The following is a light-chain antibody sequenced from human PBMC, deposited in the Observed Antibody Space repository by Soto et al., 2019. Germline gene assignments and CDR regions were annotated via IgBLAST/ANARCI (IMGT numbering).Light chain of an antibody. CDR2: KVS. Sequence: DVVMTQSPLSLPVTLGQPASLSCRSSQSLVHSDGLTYLNWFQQRPGQSPRRLIYKVSNRDSGVPDEFDGRGSGTIFTRKISRVEAEMVGVYYSMQGPHWPPNPLARGSKLEIK. J-gene: IGKJ2*01. V-gene: IGKV2-30*02. CDR1: QSLVHSDGLTY. CDR3: MQGPHWPPNP.